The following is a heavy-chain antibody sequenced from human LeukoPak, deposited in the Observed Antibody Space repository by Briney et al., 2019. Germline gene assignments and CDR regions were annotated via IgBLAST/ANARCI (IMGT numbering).Heavy chain of an antibody. V-gene: IGHV4-38-2*02. CDR1: GYSISSGYY. J-gene: IGHJ3*02. Sequence: SETLSLTCTVSGYSISSGYYWGWIRQPPGKGLEWIGSIYHSGSTYYNPSLKSRVTISVDTSKNQFSLKLSSVTAADTAVYYCARALVVVDAFDIWGQGTMVTVSS. CDR2: IYHSGST. D-gene: IGHD3-22*01. CDR3: ARALVVVDAFDI.